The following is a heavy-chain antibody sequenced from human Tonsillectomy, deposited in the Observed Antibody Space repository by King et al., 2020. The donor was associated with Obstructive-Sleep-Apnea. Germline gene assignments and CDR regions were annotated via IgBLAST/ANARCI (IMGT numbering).Heavy chain of an antibody. CDR3: AGYCSGGSKRGWFDP. V-gene: IGHV4-31*03. Sequence: QLQESGPGLVKPSQTLSLTCTVSGGSISRGGYYWSWIRQHPGKGRDWIGYIYYSGSTYYNPSLKRRVTISVDTSKNQFSLKLSSVTAADTAVYYCAGYCSGGSKRGWFDPWGQGTLVTVSS. D-gene: IGHD2-15*01. J-gene: IGHJ5*02. CDR1: GGSISRGGYY. CDR2: IYYSGST.